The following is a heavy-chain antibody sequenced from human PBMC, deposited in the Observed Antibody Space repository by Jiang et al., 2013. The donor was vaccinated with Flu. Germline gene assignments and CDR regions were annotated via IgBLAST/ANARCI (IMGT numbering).Heavy chain of an antibody. CDR2: IKSEAAGGTT. V-gene: IGHV3-15*07. D-gene: IGHD2-21*01. Sequence: VQLVESGGGLVEPGGSLRLSCAASGFTFSKAWMNWVRQAPGKGLEWVGRIKSEAAGGTTDYVAPVKGRFTISRDDPKNTVYLQMNSLRTEDTAVYYCTRRGDTEDYWGQGTLVTVSS. J-gene: IGHJ4*02. CDR1: GFTFSKAW. CDR3: TRRGDTEDY.